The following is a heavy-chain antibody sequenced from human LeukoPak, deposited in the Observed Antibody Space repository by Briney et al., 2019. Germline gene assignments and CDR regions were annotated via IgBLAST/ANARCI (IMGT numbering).Heavy chain of an antibody. V-gene: IGHV1-3*01. Sequence: ASVKVSCKASGYTFTSYAIHWVRQAPGRRLEWMGWINAGNGNTKYSQNFQGRVTITRDTSASTAYMELSSLRSEDMAVYYCARPVYYHDSSGYYYTPYFDYWGQGTLVTVSS. CDR1: GYTFTSYA. CDR3: ARPVYYHDSSGYYYTPYFDY. D-gene: IGHD3-22*01. CDR2: INAGNGNT. J-gene: IGHJ4*02.